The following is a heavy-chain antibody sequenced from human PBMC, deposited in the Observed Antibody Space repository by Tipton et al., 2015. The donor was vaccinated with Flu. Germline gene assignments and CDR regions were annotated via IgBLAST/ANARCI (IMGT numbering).Heavy chain of an antibody. CDR2: IYTSGST. Sequence: TLSLTCNVSGVSISTGSHYWNWIRQPAGKGLEWIGRIYTSGSTTYNPSLGSRVTISLDTSKNHFSLKLNSVTAADTALYYGAKDSCSGGFCYPDSWGQGTLVTFSS. CDR1: GVSISTGSHY. D-gene: IGHD2-15*01. J-gene: IGHJ1*01. V-gene: IGHV4-61*02. CDR3: AKDSCSGGFCYPDS.